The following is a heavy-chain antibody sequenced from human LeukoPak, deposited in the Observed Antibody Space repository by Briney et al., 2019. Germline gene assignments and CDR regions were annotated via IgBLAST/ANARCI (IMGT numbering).Heavy chain of an antibody. D-gene: IGHD4-17*01. Sequence: PGGSLRLSCAASGFTVSSNYMSWVRQAPGKGLEWVSVIYSGGSTYYADSVKGRFTISRDNSKNTLYLQMNSLRAEDTAVYYCARSPGDYGWYFDLWGRGTLVTVSS. V-gene: IGHV3-53*01. J-gene: IGHJ2*01. CDR1: GFTVSSNY. CDR3: ARSPGDYGWYFDL. CDR2: IYSGGST.